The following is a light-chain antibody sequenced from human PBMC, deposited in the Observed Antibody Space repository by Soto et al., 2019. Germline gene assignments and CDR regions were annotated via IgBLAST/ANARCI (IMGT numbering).Light chain of an antibody. J-gene: IGKJ4*01. CDR2: WAS. Sequence: IVMTQSPDSLAVSLGERATINCKSSQSLLYTSNNKNYLAWFQQKPGQPPRLLIYWASTRESGVPDRFSGSGSGTDFTLTISILQSEDVAVYYCQQYYSNPELTFGGGTKVEIK. CDR1: QSLLYTSNNKNY. CDR3: QQYYSNPELT. V-gene: IGKV4-1*01.